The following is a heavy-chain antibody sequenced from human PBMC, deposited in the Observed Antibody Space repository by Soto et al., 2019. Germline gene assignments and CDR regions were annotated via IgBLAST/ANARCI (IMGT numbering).Heavy chain of an antibody. CDR3: ARDLGGATDY. CDR2: IWYDGSNK. V-gene: IGHV3-33*01. Sequence: GGSLRLSCAASGFTFSSYGMHWVRQAPGKGLEWVAAIWYDGSNKYYADSVKGRFTISRDNSKNTLYLQMNSLRAEDTAVYYCARDLGGATDYWGQGTRVTVSS. CDR1: GFTFSSYG. J-gene: IGHJ4*02.